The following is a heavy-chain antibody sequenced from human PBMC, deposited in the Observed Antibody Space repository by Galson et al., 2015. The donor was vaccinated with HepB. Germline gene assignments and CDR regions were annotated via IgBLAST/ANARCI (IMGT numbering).Heavy chain of an antibody. Sequence: SLRLSCSASGFTFSSYSMNWVRQAPGKGLEWVSYISSSSTIYYADSVKGRFTISRDNAKNSLYLQMNSLRDEDTAVYYCAREGGGCWNDCLGYWGQGTLVTVSS. J-gene: IGHJ4*02. D-gene: IGHD1-1*01. CDR2: ISSSSTI. V-gene: IGHV3-48*02. CDR1: GFTFSSYS. CDR3: AREGGGCWNDCLGY.